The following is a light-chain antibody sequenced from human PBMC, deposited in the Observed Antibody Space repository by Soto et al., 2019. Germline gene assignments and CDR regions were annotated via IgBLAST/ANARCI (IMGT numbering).Light chain of an antibody. CDR2: GAS. J-gene: IGKJ1*01. V-gene: IGKV3-15*01. CDR3: QQYDNWPPWT. Sequence: AMTQSPATLSVSPGESATVSCRASQSVSSKLAWYQQKPGQAPRLLIYGASTRATGVPARFSGSGSGTEFTLTISSLQSEDFAVYYCQQYDNWPPWTFGQGTRVEIK. CDR1: QSVSSK.